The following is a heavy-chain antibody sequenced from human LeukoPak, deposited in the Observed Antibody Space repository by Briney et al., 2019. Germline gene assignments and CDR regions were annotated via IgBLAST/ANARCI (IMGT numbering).Heavy chain of an antibody. V-gene: IGHV1-18*01. Sequence: GASVTVSCKASGYTFTSYGISWVRRAPGQGLEWMGWISAYNGNTNYAQKLQGRVTMTTDTSTSTAYMELRSLRSDDTAVYYCARDRHYDSSGYIGYWGQGTLVTVSS. CDR1: GYTFTSYG. CDR3: ARDRHYDSSGYIGY. J-gene: IGHJ4*02. CDR2: ISAYNGNT. D-gene: IGHD3-22*01.